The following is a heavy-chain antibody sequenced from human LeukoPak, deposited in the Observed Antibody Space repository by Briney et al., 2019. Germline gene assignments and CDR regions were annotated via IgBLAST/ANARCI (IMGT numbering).Heavy chain of an antibody. CDR3: ARDLAAAGTFYFDY. CDR2: IYYSGST. J-gene: IGHJ4*02. CDR1: VGSISSYY. D-gene: IGHD6-13*01. Sequence: SETLSLTCTVSVGSISSYYWSWIRQPPGKGLEWIGYIYYSGSTNYNPSLKSRVTISVDTSKNQFSLKLSSVAAADTAVYYCARDLAAAGTFYFDYWGQGTLVTVSS. V-gene: IGHV4-59*01.